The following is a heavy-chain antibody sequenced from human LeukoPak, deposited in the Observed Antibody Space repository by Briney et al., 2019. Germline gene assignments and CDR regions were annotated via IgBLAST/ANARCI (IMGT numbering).Heavy chain of an antibody. J-gene: IGHJ3*02. CDR3: ARDLGRSRPTVGSI. CDR2: ISSNGGST. D-gene: IGHD4-23*01. Sequence: GGSLRLSCAASGFTFSSYAMHWVRQAPGKGLEYVSAISSNGGSTYYANSVKGRFTISRDNSKNTLYLQMGSLRAEDMAVYYCARDLGRSRPTVGSIWGQGTMVTVSS. V-gene: IGHV3-64*01. CDR1: GFTFSSYA.